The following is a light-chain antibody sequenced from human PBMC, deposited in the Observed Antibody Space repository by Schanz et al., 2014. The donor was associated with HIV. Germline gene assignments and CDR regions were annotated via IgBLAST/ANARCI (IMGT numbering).Light chain of an antibody. CDR2: GNS. V-gene: IGLV1-40*01. Sequence: QSVLTQPPSVSGAPGQRVTISCTGSSSNIGAGYDVHWYQQLPGTAPKLLIYGNSNRPSGVPDRFSGSKSGTSASLAITGLQAEDEADYYCQSYDSSLRGLVFGGGTKPTVL. J-gene: IGLJ2*01. CDR3: QSYDSSLRGLV. CDR1: SSNIGAGYD.